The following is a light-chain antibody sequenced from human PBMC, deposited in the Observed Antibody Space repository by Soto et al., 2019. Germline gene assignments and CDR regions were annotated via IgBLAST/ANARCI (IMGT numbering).Light chain of an antibody. CDR2: LAS. V-gene: IGKV2-28*01. Sequence: DIVMTQSPLSLPVTPGEPASISCRSSQSLLHSNGYNYLDWYLQKPGQSPQLLISLASSRASGVPDRFSGSGSGTDFTLKISRVEAEDVGVYYCMQALQTPRTFGQGTKLEIK. J-gene: IGKJ2*01. CDR3: MQALQTPRT. CDR1: QSLLHSNGYNY.